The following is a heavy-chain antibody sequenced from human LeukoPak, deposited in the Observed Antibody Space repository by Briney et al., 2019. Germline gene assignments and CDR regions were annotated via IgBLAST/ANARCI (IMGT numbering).Heavy chain of an antibody. V-gene: IGHV3-21*01. D-gene: IGHD3-10*01. CDR3: ARGGPYYYGSGSSQNWFDP. CDR2: ISSSSSYI. J-gene: IGHJ5*02. Sequence: PGGSLRLSCAASGFTFSSYSMNWVRQAPGKGLEWVSSISSSSSYIYYADSVKGRFTISRDNAKNSLYLQMNSLRAEDTAVYCCARGGPYYYGSGSSQNWFDPWGQGTLVTVSS. CDR1: GFTFSSYS.